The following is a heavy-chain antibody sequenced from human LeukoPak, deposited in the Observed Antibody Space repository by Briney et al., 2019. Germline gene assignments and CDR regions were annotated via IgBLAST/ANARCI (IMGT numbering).Heavy chain of an antibody. CDR2: ISAYNGNT. V-gene: IGHV1-18*01. CDR1: GYTFTSYG. Sequence: ASVKVSCKASGYTFTSYGISWVRQAPGQGVEWMGWISAYNGNTNYAQKLQGRVTMTTDTSTSTAYMELRSLRSDDTAVYYCARKLTAPEESYNCFDRWGQGTLVTVSS. CDR3: ARKLTAPEESYNCFDR. J-gene: IGHJ5*02. D-gene: IGHD2-21*02.